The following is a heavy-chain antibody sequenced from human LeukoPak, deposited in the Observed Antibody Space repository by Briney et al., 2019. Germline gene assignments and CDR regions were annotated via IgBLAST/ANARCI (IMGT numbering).Heavy chain of an antibody. V-gene: IGHV1-69*13. Sequence: ASVKVSCKASGYTFTGYYMHWVRQAPGQGLEWMGGIIPIFGTANYAQKFQGRVTITADESTSTAYMELSSLRSEDTAVYYCASLSAPGIAVAGASDAFDIWGQGTMVTVSS. D-gene: IGHD6-19*01. J-gene: IGHJ3*02. CDR1: GYTFTGYY. CDR3: ASLSAPGIAVAGASDAFDI. CDR2: IIPIFGTA.